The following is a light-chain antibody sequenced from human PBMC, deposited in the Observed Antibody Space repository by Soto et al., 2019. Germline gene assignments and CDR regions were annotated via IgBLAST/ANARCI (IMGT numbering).Light chain of an antibody. CDR1: QNINRW. Sequence: DIQMTQSPSTLAASVGDRVTITCRASQNINRWLAWYQQKPGKAPKVLIYDASSLESGFPSRFSGSGCGTEFTLSITGLQPDEFVTCYCQQYDGNFGPGTKVDFK. CDR3: QQYDGN. J-gene: IGKJ3*01. V-gene: IGKV1-5*01. CDR2: DAS.